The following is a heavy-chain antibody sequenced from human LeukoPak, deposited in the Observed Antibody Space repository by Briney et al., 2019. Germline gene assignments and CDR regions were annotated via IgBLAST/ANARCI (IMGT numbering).Heavy chain of an antibody. CDR3: LGYCSRTSCLDAFDI. V-gene: IGHV3-23*01. CDR2: ISGSGGNT. Sequence: GGSLRLSCAVSGFTFSSYGMSWVRQAPGKGLEWVSGISGSGGNTYYADSVKGRFTISRDNSKNTLYLQMNSLRAEDTAVYYPLGYCSRTSCLDAFDIWGQGTMVTVSS. CDR1: GFTFSSYG. D-gene: IGHD2-2*01. J-gene: IGHJ3*02.